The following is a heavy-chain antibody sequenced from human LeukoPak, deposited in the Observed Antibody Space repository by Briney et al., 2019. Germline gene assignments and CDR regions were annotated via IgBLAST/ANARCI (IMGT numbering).Heavy chain of an antibody. V-gene: IGHV1-2*06. Sequence: GASVKVSCKASGYTFTGYYMHWVRQAPGQGLEWMGRINPNSGGTNYAQKFQGRVTMTRDTSISTAYMELSRLRSDDTAVYYCVGGYSSSWYAGYQPRRYNWFDPWGQGTLVTVSS. D-gene: IGHD6-13*01. J-gene: IGHJ5*02. CDR1: GYTFTGYY. CDR2: INPNSGGT. CDR3: VGGYSSSWYAGYQPRRYNWFDP.